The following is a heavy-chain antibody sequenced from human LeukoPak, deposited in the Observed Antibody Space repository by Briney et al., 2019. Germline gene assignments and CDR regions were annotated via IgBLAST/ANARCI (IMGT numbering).Heavy chain of an antibody. D-gene: IGHD3-10*01. CDR1: GYTFTNFA. CDR2: VSAKSGNT. CDR3: ARDGSGSYMPFDY. Sequence: ASVTVSCKASGYTFTNFAISWVRQAPGQGLEWMGWVSAKSGNTSSAQKFQGRVTMTTDPSTNTAYMELRSLRSDDTAAYFCARDGSGSYMPFDYWGQGALVTVSS. J-gene: IGHJ4*02. V-gene: IGHV1-18*01.